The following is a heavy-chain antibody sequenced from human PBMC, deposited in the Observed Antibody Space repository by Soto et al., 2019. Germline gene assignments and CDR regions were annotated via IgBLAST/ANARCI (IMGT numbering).Heavy chain of an antibody. Sequence: PGGSLRLSCAASGFIFSNYWMSWVRQAPGKGLEWVANIKQDGREKYYVDSMKGRFTISRDNAKNSLYLQMNSLRVEDTAVYYCAREPSSIDYWGQGTLVTVSS. J-gene: IGHJ4*02. CDR2: IKQDGREK. V-gene: IGHV3-7*01. CDR1: GFIFSNYW. D-gene: IGHD2-2*01. CDR3: AREPSSIDY.